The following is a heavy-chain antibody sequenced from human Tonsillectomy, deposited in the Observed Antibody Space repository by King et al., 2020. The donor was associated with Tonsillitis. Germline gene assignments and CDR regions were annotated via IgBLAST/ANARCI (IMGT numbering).Heavy chain of an antibody. Sequence: VQLVESGGRLVRPGGSLRLSCAVSGFTFSMYAMTWVRQAPGKGLEWVSTISGSGVNTYYADSVKGRFTVSRDNSKSTLYLQLNNLRAEDTAVYYCAKEGVGLHLGQLSLYILGYWGQGALVTVSS. CDR1: GFTFSMYA. V-gene: IGHV3-23*04. CDR3: AKEGVGLHLGQLSLYILGY. D-gene: IGHD3-16*02. J-gene: IGHJ4*02. CDR2: ISGSGVNT.